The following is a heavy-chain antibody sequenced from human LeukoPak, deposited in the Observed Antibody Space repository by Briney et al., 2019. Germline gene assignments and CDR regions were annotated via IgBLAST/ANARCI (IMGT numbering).Heavy chain of an antibody. J-gene: IGHJ3*02. CDR3: ARTVVSSGYHVNDAFDI. V-gene: IGHV4-39*07. Sequence: PSETLSLTCNVSGDSISRSRHFWAWIRQSPGRGLEWIGYIYNSGSTYYNPSLKSRVTISVDTSKNQFSLKVRSVTAADTAVYYCARTVVSSGYHVNDAFDIWGQGTMVTVSS. CDR2: IYNSGST. D-gene: IGHD3-22*01. CDR1: GDSISRSRHF.